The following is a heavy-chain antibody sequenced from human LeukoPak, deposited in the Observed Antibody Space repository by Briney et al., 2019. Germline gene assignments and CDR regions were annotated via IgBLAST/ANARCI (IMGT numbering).Heavy chain of an antibody. Sequence: GGSLRLSCAASRFTFSNYAMSWVRQAPGTGLEWVSSIGGHVHSTYYADSVIGRFTISRDDSKNTLYLQMNSLRADDTAIYYCANHRTPDRYHWNYFDYWGQGTLVTVSS. J-gene: IGHJ4*02. CDR3: ANHRTPDRYHWNYFDY. CDR2: IGGHVHST. D-gene: IGHD1-20*01. CDR1: RFTFSNYA. V-gene: IGHV3-23*01.